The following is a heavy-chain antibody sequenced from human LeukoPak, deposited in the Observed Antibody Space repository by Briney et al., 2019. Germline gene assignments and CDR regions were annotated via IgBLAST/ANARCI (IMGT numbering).Heavy chain of an antibody. D-gene: IGHD3-3*01. J-gene: IGHJ4*02. CDR3: ARDREITIFELFDY. V-gene: IGHV3-30-3*01. CDR1: GFTFSSYA. CDR2: ISYDGSNK. Sequence: GGSLRLSCAASGFTFSSYAMHWVRQAPGKGLEWVAVISYDGSNKYYADSVKGRFTISRDNSKNTLYLQMNSLRAEDTAVYYCARDREITIFELFDYWGQGTLVTVSS.